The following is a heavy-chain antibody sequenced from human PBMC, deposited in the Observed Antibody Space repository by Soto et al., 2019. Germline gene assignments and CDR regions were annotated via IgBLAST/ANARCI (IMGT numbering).Heavy chain of an antibody. V-gene: IGHV3-30-3*01. Sequence: PGGSLRLSCAASGFTFSSYAMHWVRQAPGKGLEWVAVISYDGSNKYYADSVKGRFTISRDNSKNTLYLQMNSLRAEDTAVYYCARDQKKYYDILTGYYPRGIYYYYGMDIWGQGTTVTVSS. D-gene: IGHD3-9*01. CDR3: ARDQKKYYDILTGYYPRGIYYYYGMDI. CDR2: ISYDGSNK. J-gene: IGHJ6*02. CDR1: GFTFSSYA.